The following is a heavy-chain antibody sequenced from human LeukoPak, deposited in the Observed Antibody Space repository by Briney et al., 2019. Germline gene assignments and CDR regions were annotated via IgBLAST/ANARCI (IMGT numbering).Heavy chain of an antibody. CDR3: ARSRGYCSGGSCYSDKYYFDY. V-gene: IGHV5-51*01. Sequence: GESLKISCKGSGYSFTSYLIGWVGQMPGKGLEWMGIIYPGDSDTRYSPSFQGQVTISADKSISTAYLQWSSLKASDTAMYYCARSRGYCSGGSCYSDKYYFDYWGQGTLVTVSS. J-gene: IGHJ4*02. D-gene: IGHD2-15*01. CDR1: GYSFTSYL. CDR2: IYPGDSDT.